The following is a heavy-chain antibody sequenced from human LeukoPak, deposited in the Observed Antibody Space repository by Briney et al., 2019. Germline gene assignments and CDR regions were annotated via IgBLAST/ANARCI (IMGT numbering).Heavy chain of an antibody. Sequence: GVSLRLSCAASGFTFSIYAMSWVRQAPGKGLQWVSSITSSGVDTYHADSVKGRFTISRDNSENMLYLQMNSLRVEDTAVYFCAKDRPNYYGSNGHYYRRDGDYWGQGTLVTVSS. V-gene: IGHV3-23*01. CDR2: ITSSGVDT. J-gene: IGHJ4*02. CDR1: GFTFSIYA. D-gene: IGHD3-22*01. CDR3: AKDRPNYYGSNGHYYRRDGDY.